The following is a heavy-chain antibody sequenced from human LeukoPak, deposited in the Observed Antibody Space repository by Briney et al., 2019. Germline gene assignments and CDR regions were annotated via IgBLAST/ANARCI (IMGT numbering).Heavy chain of an antibody. CDR2: ISAYNGNT. CDR3: ARSLDCSGGSCQLDY. J-gene: IGHJ4*02. CDR1: GGTFSSYA. V-gene: IGHV1-18*01. D-gene: IGHD2-15*01. Sequence: GASVKVSCKASGGTFSSYAISWVRQAPGQGLEWMGWISAYNGNTNYAQKLQGRVTMTTDTSTSTAYMELRSLRSDDTAVYYCARSLDCSGGSCQLDYWGQGTLVTVSS.